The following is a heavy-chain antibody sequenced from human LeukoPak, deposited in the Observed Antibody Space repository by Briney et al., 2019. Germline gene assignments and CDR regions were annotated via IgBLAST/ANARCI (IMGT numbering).Heavy chain of an antibody. D-gene: IGHD2-2*01. CDR1: GFTFSSYA. CDR3: ARDGIVVVPAAKDYYYYMDV. J-gene: IGHJ6*03. Sequence: GGSLRLSCAASGFTFSSYAMHWVRQAPGKGLEYVSAISSNGGSTYYANSVKGRFTISRDNSKNTLYLQMGSLRAEDMAVYYCARDGIVVVPAAKDYYYYMDVWGKGTTVTVSS. CDR2: ISSNGGST. V-gene: IGHV3-64*01.